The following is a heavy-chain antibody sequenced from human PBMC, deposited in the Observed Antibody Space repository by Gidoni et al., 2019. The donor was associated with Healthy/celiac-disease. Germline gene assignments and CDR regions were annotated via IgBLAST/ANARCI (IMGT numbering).Heavy chain of an antibody. V-gene: IGHV1-69*01. CDR3: ASGSGAYWYFDL. CDR1: GRTFISYA. J-gene: IGHJ2*01. Sequence: QVPPVQSGAEVKKPASSVQVSCIASGRTFISYASSWVRQAPGQGLEWMGGIIPLFGTANDAQKFQGRVTITADEATSTAYMELSSLRSEDTAVYYCASGSGAYWYFDLWGRGTLVTVSS. CDR2: IIPLFGTA. D-gene: IGHD3-3*01.